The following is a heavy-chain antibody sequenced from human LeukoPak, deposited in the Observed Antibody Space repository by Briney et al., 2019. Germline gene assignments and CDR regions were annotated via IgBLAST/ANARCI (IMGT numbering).Heavy chain of an antibody. CDR1: GFTFNRYG. Sequence: GGSLRLSCAASGFTFNRYGMHWVRQAPGKGLEWAAYISFDGNDKYYADSVKGRFTISRDKSNNILFLQMKTLRVEDTAVYCCAKDLEYYGSGDPFDMWGQGTMVTVSS. CDR2: ISFDGNDK. V-gene: IGHV3-30*02. D-gene: IGHD3-10*01. J-gene: IGHJ3*02. CDR3: AKDLEYYGSGDPFDM.